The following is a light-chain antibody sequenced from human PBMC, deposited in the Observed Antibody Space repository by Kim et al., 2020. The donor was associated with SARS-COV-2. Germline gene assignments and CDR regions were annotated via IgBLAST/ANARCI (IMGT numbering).Light chain of an antibody. CDR2: DSS. J-gene: IGLJ2*01. CDR3: SSYTSSSTRV. CDR1: GSGVGGYDD. Sequence: GQSITSACTGTGSGVGGYDDVSWYEQHPGKAPRLMIYDSSNRPSGVSNRFSGSKSGNTASLTISGLQAEDGADYYCSSYTSSSTRVFGGGTQLTVL. V-gene: IGLV2-14*03.